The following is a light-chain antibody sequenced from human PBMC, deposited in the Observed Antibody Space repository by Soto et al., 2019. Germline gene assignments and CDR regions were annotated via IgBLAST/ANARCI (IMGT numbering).Light chain of an antibody. CDR3: QQYNTYSKT. CDR1: QSISTR. CDR2: DAS. V-gene: IGKV1-5*01. J-gene: IGKJ1*01. Sequence: DIQMTQSPSTLSASVGARVTITCRASQSISTRLAWYQQRPGKAPKLLIFDASRLESGVPSRFSGSGSGTEFTLTISSLQSDDFATYFCQQYNTYSKTFGQGAKVDIK.